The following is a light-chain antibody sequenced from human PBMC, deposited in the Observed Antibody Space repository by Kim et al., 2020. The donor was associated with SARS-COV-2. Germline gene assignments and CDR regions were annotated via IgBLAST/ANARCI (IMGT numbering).Light chain of an antibody. Sequence: KPTSTRSSGHSNYPLAWHQQPPEKGPRYCMKLNSDGTHSKGDGISDRVSGSSSWAERYLTISSLQSEDEADYYCQTWGTGIRVFGGGTKLTVL. V-gene: IGLV4-69*01. CDR1: SGHSNYP. J-gene: IGLJ3*02. CDR2: LNSDGTH. CDR3: QTWGTGIRV.